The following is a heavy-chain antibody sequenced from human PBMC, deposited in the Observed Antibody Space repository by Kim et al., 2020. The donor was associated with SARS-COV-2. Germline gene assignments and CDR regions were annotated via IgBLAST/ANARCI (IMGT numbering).Heavy chain of an antibody. CDR3: AKDRLLWFGEPTGGWFDP. Sequence: KGRFTISRDNSKNTMYLQMNSLRAEDTAVYYWAKDRLLWFGEPTGGWFDPWGQGTLVTVSS. D-gene: IGHD3-10*01. J-gene: IGHJ5*02. V-gene: IGHV3-23*01.